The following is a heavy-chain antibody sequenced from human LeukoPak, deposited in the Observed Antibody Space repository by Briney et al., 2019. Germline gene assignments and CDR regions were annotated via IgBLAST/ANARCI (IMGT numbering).Heavy chain of an antibody. CDR2: IYSGGST. V-gene: IGHV3-53*04. Sequence: PGGSLRLSCAASGFTVSSNYMSWVRQAPGKGLEWVSVIYSGGSTYYADSVKGRFTISRHNSKNTLYLQMNSLRAEDTAVYYCARGQVDTAIPPDYWGQGTLVTVSS. J-gene: IGHJ4*02. CDR1: GFTVSSNY. D-gene: IGHD5-18*01. CDR3: ARGQVDTAIPPDY.